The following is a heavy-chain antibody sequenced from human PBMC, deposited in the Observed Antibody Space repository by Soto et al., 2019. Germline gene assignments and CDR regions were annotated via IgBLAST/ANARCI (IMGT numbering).Heavy chain of an antibody. CDR3: AKDLGYNYGMDV. V-gene: IGHV3-30*18. D-gene: IGHD1-26*01. J-gene: IGHJ6*02. Sequence: QVQLVASGGGVVQPGRSLRLSCVGSGFIFSSYGMHWVRQAPGKGLEWMAVISYNGSNIYNADSVKGRFTISRDNSKRTLYLQMNRLRVEDTAVYYCAKDLGYNYGMDVWGQGTTVTVSS. CDR1: GFIFSSYG. CDR2: ISYNGSNI.